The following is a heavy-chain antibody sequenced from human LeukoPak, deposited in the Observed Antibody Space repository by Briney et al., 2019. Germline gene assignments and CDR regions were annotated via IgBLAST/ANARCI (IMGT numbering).Heavy chain of an antibody. J-gene: IGHJ4*02. Sequence: GGSLRLSCAAPEFTFSSYSIHWVRQAPGKGLVWVSRISPDGGTSTYADSVKGRFTISRDNAKNTVYLQMNSLRAEDTAVYYCASGVGSSTYYWGQGTLVTVSS. D-gene: IGHD6-13*01. V-gene: IGHV3-74*01. CDR3: ASGVGSSTYY. CDR2: ISPDGGTS. CDR1: EFTFSSYS.